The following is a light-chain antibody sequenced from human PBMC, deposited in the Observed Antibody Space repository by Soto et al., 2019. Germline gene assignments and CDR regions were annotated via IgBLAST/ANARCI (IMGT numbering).Light chain of an antibody. Sequence: QPVLTQSPSASASLGASVKLTCTLSSGHSTYAIAWHQQQPEKGPRYLMKLTSDGTHSKGDGIPDRFSGSSSGAERHLTISSLQSEDEADYYCQTWGTAIHDVVFGGGTKVTVL. V-gene: IGLV4-69*01. CDR1: SGHSTYA. CDR2: LTSDGTH. J-gene: IGLJ2*01. CDR3: QTWGTAIHDVV.